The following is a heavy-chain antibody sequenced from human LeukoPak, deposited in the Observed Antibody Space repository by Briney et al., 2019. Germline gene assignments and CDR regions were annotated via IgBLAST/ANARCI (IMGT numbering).Heavy chain of an antibody. CDR3: ARDASYYYGSGSYPDYYYYGMDV. V-gene: IGHV4-59*12. D-gene: IGHD3-10*01. CDR2: IYYRGST. Sequence: SETLSLTCTVSGGSISSYYWSWIRQPPGKGLEWIGFIYYRGSTNYNPSLKSRVTISVDTSKNQFSLKLSSVTAADTAVYSCARDASYYYGSGSYPDYYYYGMDVWGQGTTVTVSS. CDR1: GGSISSYY. J-gene: IGHJ6*02.